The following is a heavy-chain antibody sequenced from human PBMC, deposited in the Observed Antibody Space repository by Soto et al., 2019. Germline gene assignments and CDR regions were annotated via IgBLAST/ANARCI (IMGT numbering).Heavy chain of an antibody. J-gene: IGHJ5*02. V-gene: IGHV4-38-2*02. D-gene: IGHD3-3*01. CDR2: MYHSGST. CDR1: GYSISSGYY. Sequence: GPGPSITSETLSLTCAVSGYSISSGYYWGWIRQPPGKGLEWIGSMYHSGSTYYNPSLKSRVTISVDTSKNQFSLKLSSVTAADTAVYYCARETTYYDFWSGSRFDPWGQGTLVTVSS. CDR3: ARETTYYDFWSGSRFDP.